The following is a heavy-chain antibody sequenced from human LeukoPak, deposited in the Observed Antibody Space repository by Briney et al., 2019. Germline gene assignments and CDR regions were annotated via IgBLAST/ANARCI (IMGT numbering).Heavy chain of an antibody. J-gene: IGHJ6*03. V-gene: IGHV3-66*02. CDR2: IFSDGRT. Sequence: PGKSLRLSCAVSGFTVSSIYLSWVRQAPGRGLEWVSLIFSDGRTYYADSAKGRFTISRDNSKNTLYLQMNSLRAEDTAVYYRARAQSPYAYYYYYYMDVWGKGTTVTVSS. CDR3: ARAQSPYAYYYYYYMDV. CDR1: GFTVSSIY.